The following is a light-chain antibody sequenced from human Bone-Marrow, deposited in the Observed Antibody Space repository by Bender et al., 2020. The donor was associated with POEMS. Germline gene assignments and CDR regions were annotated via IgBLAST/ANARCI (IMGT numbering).Light chain of an antibody. V-gene: IGLV1-44*01. CDR1: SSKFGSYP. CDR2: NNS. J-gene: IGLJ3*02. Sequence: QSVLTQPPSASGTPGQRVTISCSGSSSKFGSYPVNWYQQLPGAAPKLGIFNNSQRPSGAPDRFSGSNSGTSASLAISGLLSDDEADFYCATWDDSLNGWVFGGGTKLTVL. CDR3: ATWDDSLNGWV.